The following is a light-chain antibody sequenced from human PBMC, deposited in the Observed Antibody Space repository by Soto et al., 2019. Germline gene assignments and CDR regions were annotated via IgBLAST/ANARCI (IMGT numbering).Light chain of an antibody. Sequence: QSVLTQPASVSGTPGQSITISCTGSNSDVGIYDFVSWYQHHPGRAPKLIVSEVSHRPSGVSNRFSGSKSGNTASLTISGLQSEDGADYYCISYTSDDVRYVFGTGTKVTVL. CDR2: EVS. J-gene: IGLJ1*01. V-gene: IGLV2-14*01. CDR3: ISYTSDDVRYV. CDR1: NSDVGIYDF.